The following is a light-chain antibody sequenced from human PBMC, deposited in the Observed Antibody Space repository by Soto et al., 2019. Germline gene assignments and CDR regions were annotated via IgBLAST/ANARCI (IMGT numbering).Light chain of an antibody. CDR3: STWDDRLTGWV. CDR1: SGDIGGYDY. J-gene: IGLJ3*02. V-gene: IGLV2-8*01. Sequence: QSALTQPPSASGSPGQSVTISCTGTSGDIGGYDYVSWYQQHPGKAPKLMIYEVTKRPLGVPDRFSGSKSGNTASLTVSGLQAEDEADYYCSTWDDRLTGWVFGGGTKLTVL. CDR2: EVT.